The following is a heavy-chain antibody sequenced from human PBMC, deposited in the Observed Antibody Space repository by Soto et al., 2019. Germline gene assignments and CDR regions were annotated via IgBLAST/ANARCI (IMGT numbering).Heavy chain of an antibody. Sequence: QVQLVQSGAEVKKPGSSVKVSCKASGGTFSSYTFGWVRRAPGQGLEWMGRIIPILGIANYAQKFQGRVTITADKSTSTAYMELSSLRSEDTAVYYCARAQNYDIGSYGMDVWGQGTTVTVSS. J-gene: IGHJ6*02. CDR2: IIPILGIA. D-gene: IGHD3-9*01. CDR3: ARAQNYDIGSYGMDV. CDR1: GGTFSSYT. V-gene: IGHV1-69*02.